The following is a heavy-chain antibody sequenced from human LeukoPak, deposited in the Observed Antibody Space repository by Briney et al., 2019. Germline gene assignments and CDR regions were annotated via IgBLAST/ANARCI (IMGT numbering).Heavy chain of an antibody. V-gene: IGHV4-4*07. CDR1: GGSISSYY. Sequence: PSETLSLTCTVSGGSISSYYWSWIRQPAGKGLEWIGRIHTSGSTDYNPSRESRVTMSVDTSKHQFSLKLSSVTAADTAVYYCAREGSMTARPFVSIDYWGQGTLVTVSS. CDR2: IHTSGST. J-gene: IGHJ4*02. D-gene: IGHD6-6*01. CDR3: AREGSMTARPFVSIDY.